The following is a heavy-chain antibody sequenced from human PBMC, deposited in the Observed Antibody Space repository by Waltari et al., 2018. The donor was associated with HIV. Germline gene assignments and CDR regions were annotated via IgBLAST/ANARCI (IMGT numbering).Heavy chain of an antibody. CDR1: GYTFTGYY. Sequence: QLQLVRSGAAVRKPGASVNVSSKASGYTFTGYYMHWVRQAHGQGLEWLGLINPNSGAKNYAQMFQRRVTMTRDTSIITAYMELSRMRSDEAAVYYHARAPYYPDYWRQGTLVTDSP. D-gene: IGHD1-26*01. J-gene: IGHJ4*02. V-gene: IGHV1-2*06. CDR2: INPNSGAK. CDR3: ARAPYYPDY.